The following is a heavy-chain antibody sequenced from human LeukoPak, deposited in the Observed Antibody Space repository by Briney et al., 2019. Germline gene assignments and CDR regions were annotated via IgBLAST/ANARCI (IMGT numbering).Heavy chain of an antibody. Sequence: GGSLRLSCAASGFTVSSNYMSWVRQAPGKGLEWVSVIYSGGSTYYADSVKGRFTISRDNSKNTLYLQMNSLRAEDTAVYYCARGSYDFWSGYPGLVDYWGQGTLVTVSS. J-gene: IGHJ4*02. D-gene: IGHD3-3*01. V-gene: IGHV3-66*01. CDR3: ARGSYDFWSGYPGLVDY. CDR2: IYSGGST. CDR1: GFTVSSNY.